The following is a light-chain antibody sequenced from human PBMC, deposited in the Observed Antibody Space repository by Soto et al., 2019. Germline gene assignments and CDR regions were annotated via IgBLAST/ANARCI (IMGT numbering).Light chain of an antibody. CDR2: DDS. V-gene: IGLV3-21*02. J-gene: IGLJ2*01. Sequence: SYELTQPPSVSVAPGQTARITCGGNNIGSKSVHGYQQKQGQAPVLVVYDDSDRPSGIPERFSGSNSGNTATLTISRVEAGDEDDYYCQVWDSSSDHPEVVFGGGTKLTVL. CDR1: NIGSKS. CDR3: QVWDSSSDHPEVV.